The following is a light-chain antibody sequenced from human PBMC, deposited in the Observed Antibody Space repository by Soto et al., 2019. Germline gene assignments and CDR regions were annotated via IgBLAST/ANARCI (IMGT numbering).Light chain of an antibody. CDR3: NSYTTNNAFV. J-gene: IGLJ1*01. CDR2: DVT. V-gene: IGLV2-14*03. CDR1: SGDIDTYDF. Sequence: QPELTKPAAVSVSPGQSITISCTRTSGDIDTYDFVSWYQVHPGKAPKLMIYDVTYRPSGVSDRFTGSRSDNAASLTISVLQPEDEAVYYCNSYTTNNAFVFGTGTKVTVL.